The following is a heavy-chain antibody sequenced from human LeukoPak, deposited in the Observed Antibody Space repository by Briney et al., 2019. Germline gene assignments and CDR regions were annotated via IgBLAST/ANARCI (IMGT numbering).Heavy chain of an antibody. J-gene: IGHJ4*02. D-gene: IGHD2-21*02. CDR1: GFTFDDYA. Sequence: PGGSLRLSXAASGFTFDDYAMHWVRQAPGKGLEWVSLISGDGGSTYYADSVKGRFTISRDNSKNSLYLQMNSLRTEDTALYYCATGRKNCGGDCYPAGPYDYWGQGTLVTVSS. CDR3: ATGRKNCGGDCYPAGPYDY. V-gene: IGHV3-43*02. CDR2: ISGDGGST.